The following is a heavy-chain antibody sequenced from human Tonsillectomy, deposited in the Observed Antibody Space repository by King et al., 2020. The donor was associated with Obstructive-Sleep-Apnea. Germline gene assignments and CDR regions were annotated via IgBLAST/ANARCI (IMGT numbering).Heavy chain of an antibody. V-gene: IGHV2-5*02. CDR2: VYWADDK. CDR1: GVSLSTSGVG. CDR3: AHTKGSPPELELGP. D-gene: IGHD1-7*01. Sequence: FTLKESGPTLVKPTKTLTLTCTFSGVSLSTSGVGVGWIRQPPGKALEWLSLVYWADDKRYSPSLKSRLTITKDTSKNQVVLTMTNMDPVDTATYYCAHTKGSPPELELGPWGQGTLVTVSS. J-gene: IGHJ5*02.